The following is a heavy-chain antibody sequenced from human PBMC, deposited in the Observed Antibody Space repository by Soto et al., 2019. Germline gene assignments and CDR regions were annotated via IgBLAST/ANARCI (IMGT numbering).Heavy chain of an antibody. V-gene: IGHV1-18*01. J-gene: IGHJ3*02. CDR1: GYTFTSYG. Sequence: ASVKVSCKASGYTFTSYGISWVRQAPGQGLEWMGWISAHNGNTNYAQKLQGRVTMTTDTSTSTAYMELRSLRSDDTAVYYCVSTPSDAFDIWGQGTMVTVSS. CDR2: ISAHNGNT. CDR3: VSTPSDAFDI. D-gene: IGHD3-16*02.